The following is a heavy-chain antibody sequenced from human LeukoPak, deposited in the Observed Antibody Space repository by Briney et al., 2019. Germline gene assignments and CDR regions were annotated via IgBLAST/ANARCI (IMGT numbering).Heavy chain of an antibody. CDR2: IIPIFGIA. Sequence: GSSVKVSCKASGGTFSSYAISWVRQAPGQGLEWMGRIIPIFGIANYAQKFQGRVTITADKSTSTACMELSSLRSEDTAVYYCASGGGYSYGYIYYYYGMDVWGQGTTVTVSS. CDR1: GGTFSSYA. CDR3: ASGGGYSYGYIYYYYGMDV. V-gene: IGHV1-69*04. D-gene: IGHD5-18*01. J-gene: IGHJ6*02.